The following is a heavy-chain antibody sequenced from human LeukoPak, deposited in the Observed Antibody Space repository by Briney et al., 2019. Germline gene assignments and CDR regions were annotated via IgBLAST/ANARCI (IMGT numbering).Heavy chain of an antibody. Sequence: GGSLRLSCTASGFTFGDYAMSWFRQAPGKGLEWVGFIRSKAYGGTTEYAASVKGRFTISRDDSKSIAYLQMNSLKTEDTAVYYCTRALDSSGWCFDYWGQGTLVTVSS. CDR1: GFTFGDYA. J-gene: IGHJ4*02. CDR2: IRSKAYGGTT. CDR3: TRALDSSGWCFDY. D-gene: IGHD6-19*01. V-gene: IGHV3-49*03.